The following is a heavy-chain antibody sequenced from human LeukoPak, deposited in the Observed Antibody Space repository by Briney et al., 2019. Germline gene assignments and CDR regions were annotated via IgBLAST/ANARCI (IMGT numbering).Heavy chain of an antibody. CDR3: AKSLEMVGSYYDSSGYPVNAFDI. D-gene: IGHD3-22*01. CDR2: ISGSGGST. J-gene: IGHJ3*02. V-gene: IGHV3-23*01. Sequence: GGSLRLSCAASGFTFSSYAMSWVRQAPGKGLEWVSAISGSGGSTYYADSVKGRFTISRDNSKNTLYLQMNSLRAEDTAVYYCAKSLEMVGSYYDSSGYPVNAFDIWGQGTMVTVSS. CDR1: GFTFSSYA.